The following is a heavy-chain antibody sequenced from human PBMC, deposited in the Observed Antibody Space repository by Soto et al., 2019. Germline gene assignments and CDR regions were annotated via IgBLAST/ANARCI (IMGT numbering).Heavy chain of an antibody. CDR1: GGSFSGYY. Sequence: SETLSLTCAVYGGSFSGYYGSWIRQPPGKGLEWIGYVHYSGGTNYRPSLNSRVTISVDTSKSHFSLKLYSVTAADTAIYYCARLSRPESPFYFDSWGQGTLVTVSS. J-gene: IGHJ4*02. CDR3: ARLSRPESPFYFDS. CDR2: VHYSGGT. D-gene: IGHD6-6*01. V-gene: IGHV4-59*08.